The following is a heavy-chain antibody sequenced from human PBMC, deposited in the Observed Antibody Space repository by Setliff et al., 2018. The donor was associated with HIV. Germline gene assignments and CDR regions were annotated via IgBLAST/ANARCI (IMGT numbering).Heavy chain of an antibody. J-gene: IGHJ5*02. CDR3: ARHRHSGYYDVLTGVNWFDP. CDR1: EYRFTNYW. CDR2: IYPADSDT. Sequence: GESLKISCKGSEYRFTNYWTGWVRQMPGKGLEWLGNIYPADSDTRYSPSFQGQITISADRSMRTVYLQWSSLKASDTAIYYCARHRHSGYYDVLTGVNWFDPWGQGTLVTVSS. D-gene: IGHD3-9*01. V-gene: IGHV5-51*01.